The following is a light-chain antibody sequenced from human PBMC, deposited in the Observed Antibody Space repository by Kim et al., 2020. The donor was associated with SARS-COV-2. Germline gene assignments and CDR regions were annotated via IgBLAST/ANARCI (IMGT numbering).Light chain of an antibody. Sequence: DIQMTQFPSTLSASVGDRVTITCRASQSISSWLAWYQQKPGKAPTLLIYKASSLESGVPSRFSGSGSGTEFTLIISNLQPDDAATYYCQQYNKTFGQGTKVDIK. J-gene: IGKJ1*01. CDR3: QQYNKT. CDR1: QSISSW. CDR2: KAS. V-gene: IGKV1-5*03.